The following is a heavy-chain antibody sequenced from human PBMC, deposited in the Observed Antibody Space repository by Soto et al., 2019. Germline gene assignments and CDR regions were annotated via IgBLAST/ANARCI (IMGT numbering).Heavy chain of an antibody. Sequence: GGSLRLSCAASGFTFSVASMNWVRQAPGKGLEWLSSISGTIDFILYADSVKGRFTISRDNSKNTLYLQMNSLRAEDMAVYYCARDLGSGWPLHGMDVWGQGTTVTVSS. D-gene: IGHD6-19*01. J-gene: IGHJ6*02. CDR3: ARDLGSGWPLHGMDV. CDR2: ISGTIDFI. CDR1: GFTFSVAS. V-gene: IGHV3-21*01.